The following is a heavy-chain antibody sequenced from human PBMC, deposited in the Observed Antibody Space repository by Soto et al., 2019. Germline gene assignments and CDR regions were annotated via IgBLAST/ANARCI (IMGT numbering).Heavy chain of an antibody. V-gene: IGHV4-39*01. Sequence: SETLSLTCTVSGGSISSSSYYWGWIRQPPGKGLEWIGSIYYSGSTYYNPSLKSRVTISVDTSKNQFSLKLSSVTAADTAVYYCARGPIAKHLGPIDYWGQGTLVTVSS. J-gene: IGHJ4*02. CDR2: IYYSGST. CDR1: GGSISSSSYY. CDR3: ARGPIAKHLGPIDY.